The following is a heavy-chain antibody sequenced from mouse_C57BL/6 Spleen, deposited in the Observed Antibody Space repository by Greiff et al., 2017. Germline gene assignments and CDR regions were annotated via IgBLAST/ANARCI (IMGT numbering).Heavy chain of an antibody. Sequence: VHVKQSGPELVKPGASVKISCKASGYSFTDYNMNWVKQSHGKSLEWIGVINPNYGTTSYNQKFKGKATLTVDQSSSTAYMQLNSLTSEDSAVYYCSREEVYGYDGYFDYWGQGTTLTVSS. CDR3: SREEVYGYDGYFDY. CDR2: INPNYGTT. V-gene: IGHV1-39*01. J-gene: IGHJ2*01. D-gene: IGHD2-2*01. CDR1: GYSFTDYN.